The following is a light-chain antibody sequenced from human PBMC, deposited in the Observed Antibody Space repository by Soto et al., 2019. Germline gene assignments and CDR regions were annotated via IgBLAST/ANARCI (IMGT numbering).Light chain of an antibody. CDR3: SSFASSITYV. CDR2: DVT. Sequence: QSTLTQPASVSGSAGQSITISCTGTSSDVCGYNSVSWYRQDPGKAPKLIIYDVTYRPSGVSNRFSGSKSGNTASLTISGLQSEDEADYHCSSFASSITYVFGTGTKVTVL. CDR1: SSDVCGYNS. J-gene: IGLJ1*01. V-gene: IGLV2-14*01.